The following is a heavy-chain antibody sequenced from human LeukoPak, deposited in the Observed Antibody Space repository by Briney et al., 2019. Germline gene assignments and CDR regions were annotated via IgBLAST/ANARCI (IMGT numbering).Heavy chain of an antibody. V-gene: IGHV3-9*01. CDR2: ISWNSGSI. Sequence: GGSLRLSCAASGFTFDDYAMHWVRQAPGKGLEWVSGISWNSGSIGYADSVKGRFTISRDNAKNSLYLQVNSLRAEDTALYYCAKVDGHWGQGTLVTVSS. CDR1: GFTFDDYA. J-gene: IGHJ4*02. D-gene: IGHD3/OR15-3a*01. CDR3: AKVDGH.